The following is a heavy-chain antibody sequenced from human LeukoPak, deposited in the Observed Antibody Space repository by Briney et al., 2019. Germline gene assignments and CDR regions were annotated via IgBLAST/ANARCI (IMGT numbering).Heavy chain of an antibody. D-gene: IGHD1-26*01. CDR3: ARDKVVGATFFDY. V-gene: IGHV3-7*01. CDR2: IKQDGTEI. CDR1: GFTFSSYE. J-gene: IGHJ4*02. Sequence: GGSLRLSCAASGFTFSSYEMSWVRQAPGKGPEWVANIKQDGTEIYYVDSVKGRFTISRDNAKNSLYLQMNSLRDEDTAVYYCARDKVVGATFFDYWGQGTLVTVSS.